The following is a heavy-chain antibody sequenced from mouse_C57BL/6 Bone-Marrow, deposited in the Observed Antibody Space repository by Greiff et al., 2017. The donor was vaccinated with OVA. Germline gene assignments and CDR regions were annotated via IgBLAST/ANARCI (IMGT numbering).Heavy chain of an antibody. CDR3: ARRYYGSSWYFDV. Sequence: QVQLQQPGAGLVKPGASVKMSCKASGYTFTSYWITWVKQRPGQGLEWIGDIYPGSGSTNYNEKFKSKATLTVDTSSSTAYMQLSSLTSEDSAVYYCARRYYGSSWYFDVWGTGTTVTVSS. V-gene: IGHV1-55*01. CDR1: GYTFTSYW. J-gene: IGHJ1*03. CDR2: IYPGSGST. D-gene: IGHD1-1*01.